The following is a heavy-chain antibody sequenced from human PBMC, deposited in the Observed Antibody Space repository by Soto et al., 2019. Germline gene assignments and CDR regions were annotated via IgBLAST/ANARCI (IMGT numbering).Heavy chain of an antibody. CDR1: GFTFGDYA. D-gene: IGHD6-13*01. Sequence: GGSLRLSCTASGFTFGDYAMSWFRQAPGKGLEWVGFIRSKAYGGTTEYAASVKGRFTISRDDSKSIAYLQMNSLKTEDTAVYYCTRERISSSWYYYYGMDVWGQGTTVTVSS. J-gene: IGHJ6*02. CDR3: TRERISSSWYYYYGMDV. CDR2: IRSKAYGGTT. V-gene: IGHV3-49*03.